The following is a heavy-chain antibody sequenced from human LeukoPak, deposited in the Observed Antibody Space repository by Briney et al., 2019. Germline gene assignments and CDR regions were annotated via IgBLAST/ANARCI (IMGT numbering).Heavy chain of an antibody. CDR1: DGSLIGYS. D-gene: IGHD5-24*01. Sequence: SETLSLTCAVYDGSLIGYSWNWIRQPPGKGLEWIASIYHSGSTYNNPSLKSRVTMSVDASKNQFSLKLSSVTAADTAVYYCARKNYPFDYWGQGILVTVSS. CDR2: IYHSGST. V-gene: IGHV4-34*01. J-gene: IGHJ4*02. CDR3: ARKNYPFDY.